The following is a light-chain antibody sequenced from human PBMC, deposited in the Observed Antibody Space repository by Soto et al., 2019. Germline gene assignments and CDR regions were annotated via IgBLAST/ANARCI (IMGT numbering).Light chain of an antibody. V-gene: IGKV3-15*01. CDR2: GAS. CDR1: QSVNSN. Sequence: EIVMTQSPDTLSVSPGERATLSCRASQSVNSNLAWYQQKPGQAPRLLIYGASTRATGIPARFSGSGSGTEFTLTISSLQSEDFAIYYCQQHNNWPLTFGGGTKVEIK. CDR3: QQHNNWPLT. J-gene: IGKJ4*01.